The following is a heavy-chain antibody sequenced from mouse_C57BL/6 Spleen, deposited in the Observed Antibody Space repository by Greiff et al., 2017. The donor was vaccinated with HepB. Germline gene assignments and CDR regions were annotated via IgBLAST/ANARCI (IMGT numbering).Heavy chain of an antibody. CDR1: GFTFSDYG. V-gene: IGHV5-17*01. J-gene: IGHJ3*01. CDR2: ISSGSSTI. D-gene: IGHD2-1*01. CDR3: ARGYYGNEAWFAY. Sequence: EVKLVESGGGLVKPGGSLKLSCAASGFTFSDYGMHWVRQAPEKGLEWVAYISSGSSTIYYADTVKGRFTISRDNAKNTLFLQMTSLRSEDTAMYYCARGYYGNEAWFAYWGQGTLVTVSA.